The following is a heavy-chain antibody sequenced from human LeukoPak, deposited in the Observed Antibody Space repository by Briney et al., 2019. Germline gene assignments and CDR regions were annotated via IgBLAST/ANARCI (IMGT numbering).Heavy chain of an antibody. CDR2: INPNSGGT. J-gene: IGHJ4*02. Sequence: GASVKVSCKASGYTLTGDYMHCGPDAPGQGVEWVGCINPNSGGTNYAQKFQGRVTMTRDTSISTAYMELSRLRSDDTAVYYCAGAPRGDYATFDYWGQGTLVTVSS. CDR3: AGAPRGDYATFDY. V-gene: IGHV1-2*02. CDR1: GYTLTGDY. D-gene: IGHD4-17*01.